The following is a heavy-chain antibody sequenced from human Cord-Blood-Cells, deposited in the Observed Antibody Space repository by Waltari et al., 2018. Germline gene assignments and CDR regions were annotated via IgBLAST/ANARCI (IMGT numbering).Heavy chain of an antibody. CDR3: ARAPHTYYDFWSGYYPFTCDF. CDR2: IYTSGNN. Sequence: QVQLQESGPGLVKPSQTLSLTCTVSGGSISSGSYYWSWIRQPAGKGLEWIGYIYTSGNNNYNPSRKSLVTISVDTSKNQFSLKLSSVTAADTAVYYCARAPHTYYDFWSGYYPFTCDFWGQGTLVTVSS. CDR1: GGSISSGSYY. V-gene: IGHV4-61*09. D-gene: IGHD3-3*01. J-gene: IGHJ4*02.